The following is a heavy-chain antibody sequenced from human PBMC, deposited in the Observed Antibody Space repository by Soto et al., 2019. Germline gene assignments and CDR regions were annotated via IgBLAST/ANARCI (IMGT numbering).Heavy chain of an antibody. Sequence: QITLKESGPTLVKPTQTLTLTCTFSGFSLSTGGMGVGWIRQPPGKALEWHALIYWDDDKRYSPSLQSRLTITKDTSKNQVVLTMTNMDPVDTATYYCAHSRCGGDCLQSYSSHYYYGVDVWGQGTTVTVSS. J-gene: IGHJ6*02. CDR3: AHSRCGGDCLQSYSSHYYYGVDV. D-gene: IGHD2-21*02. V-gene: IGHV2-5*02. CDR2: IYWDDDK. CDR1: GFSLSTGGMG.